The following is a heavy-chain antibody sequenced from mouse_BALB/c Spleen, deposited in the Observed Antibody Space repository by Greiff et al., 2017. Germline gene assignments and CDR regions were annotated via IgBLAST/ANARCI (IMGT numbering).Heavy chain of an antibody. CDR1: GDSITSGY. V-gene: IGHV3-8*02. CDR3: ARSEDYYGSSPWFAY. D-gene: IGHD1-1*01. Sequence: EVQLVESGPSLVKPSQTLSLTCSVTGDSITSGYWNWIRKFPGNKLEYMGYISYSGSTYYNPSLKSRISITRDTSKNQYYLQLNSVTTEDTATYYCARSEDYYGSSPWFAYWGQGTLVTVSA. CDR2: ISYSGST. J-gene: IGHJ3*01.